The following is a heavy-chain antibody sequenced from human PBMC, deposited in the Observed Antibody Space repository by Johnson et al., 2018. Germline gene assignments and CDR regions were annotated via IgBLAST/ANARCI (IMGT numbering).Heavy chain of an antibody. D-gene: IGHD3-10*01. J-gene: IGHJ6*02. V-gene: IGHV4-59*01. CDR1: GGSISGYF. CDR3: ARDRGLYFGSGRYYYAMEV. Sequence: QVQLQESGPGLVKPSETLSLTCTVSGGSISGYFWTWVRQPPGKGLEWIGYISYSGSTNYNPSVKSRGTISLDASKNQFSLKLSPVTAADTAVYYCARDRGLYFGSGRYYYAMEVWGQGTTVTVSS. CDR2: ISYSGST.